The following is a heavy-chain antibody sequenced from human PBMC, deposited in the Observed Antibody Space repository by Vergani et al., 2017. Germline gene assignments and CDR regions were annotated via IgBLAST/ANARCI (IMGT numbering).Heavy chain of an antibody. CDR2: IYSGGST. D-gene: IGHD2-2*01. CDR1: GFTVSSNY. CDR3: AREASKDIVVVPDADYMDV. V-gene: IGHV3-53*02. J-gene: IGHJ6*03. Sequence: EVQLVETGGGLIQPGGSLRLSCAASGFTVSSNYMSWVRQAPGKGLEWVSVIYSGGSTYYADSVKGRFTISRDNSKNTLYLQMNSLRAEDTAVYYCAREASKDIVVVPDADYMDVWGK.